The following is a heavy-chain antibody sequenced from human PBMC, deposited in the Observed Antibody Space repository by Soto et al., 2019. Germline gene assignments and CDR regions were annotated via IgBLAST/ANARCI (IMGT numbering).Heavy chain of an antibody. D-gene: IGHD3-16*02. Sequence: SETLSLTCTVSGGSISSSSYYWGWIRQPPGKGLEWIGSIYYSGSTYYNPSLKSRVTISVDTSKNQFSLKLSSVTAADTAVYYCARQAEDDYVWGSYRYEHYYYYGMDVWGQGTTVT. CDR1: GGSISSSSYY. V-gene: IGHV4-39*01. J-gene: IGHJ6*02. CDR3: ARQAEDDYVWGSYRYEHYYYYGMDV. CDR2: IYYSGST.